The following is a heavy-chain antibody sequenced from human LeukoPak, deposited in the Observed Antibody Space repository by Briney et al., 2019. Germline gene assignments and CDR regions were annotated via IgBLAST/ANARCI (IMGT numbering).Heavy chain of an antibody. D-gene: IGHD3-3*01. J-gene: IGHJ6*03. CDR1: GGSFSGYY. CDR2: INHSGST. CDR3: ARGDTVRFLEIYYYYYYMDV. Sequence: SETLSLTCAVYGGSFSGYYWSWIRQPPGKGLEWIGEINHSGSTNYNPSLKSRVTISVDTSKNQFSLKLSSVTAADTAVYYCARGDTVRFLEIYYYYYYMDVWGKGTTVTVSS. V-gene: IGHV4-34*01.